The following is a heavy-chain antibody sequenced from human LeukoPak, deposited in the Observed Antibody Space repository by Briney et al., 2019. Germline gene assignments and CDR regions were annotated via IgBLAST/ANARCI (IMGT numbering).Heavy chain of an antibody. CDR3: ARLTKDCSGGSCYLAYYYYYYYMDV. Sequence: ASVKVTCKASVYTVTRYYMHWVRQPPGRGLAWMGWINPNSCGTNYARKFQGRVTMTRDTSISTAYMELSRMRSDDTAVYYCARLTKDCSGGSCYLAYYYYYYYMDVWGKGTTVTVSS. J-gene: IGHJ6*03. D-gene: IGHD2-15*01. V-gene: IGHV1-2*02. CDR2: INPNSCGT. CDR1: VYTVTRYY.